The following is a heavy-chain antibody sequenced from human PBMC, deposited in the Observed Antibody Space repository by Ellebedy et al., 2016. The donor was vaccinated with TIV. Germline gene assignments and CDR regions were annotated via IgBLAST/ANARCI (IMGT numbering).Heavy chain of an antibody. CDR1: GYSFTSYW. CDR3: ASGKYHSSGWYGPNDYYGMDV. J-gene: IGHJ6*02. Sequence: GESLKISCKGSGYSFTSYWIGWVRQMPGKGLEWMGIIYPGDSDTRYSPSFQGQVTISADKSISTAYLQWSSLKASDTAMYYCASGKYHSSGWYGPNDYYGMDVWGQGTTVTVSS. D-gene: IGHD6-19*01. CDR2: IYPGDSDT. V-gene: IGHV5-51*01.